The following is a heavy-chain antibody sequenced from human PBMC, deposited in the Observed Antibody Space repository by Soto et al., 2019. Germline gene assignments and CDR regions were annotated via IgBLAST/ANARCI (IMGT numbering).Heavy chain of an antibody. J-gene: IGHJ4*02. CDR3: AKAQPTPYSSGWYYYFDY. D-gene: IGHD6-19*01. CDR1: GFTFSSYA. Sequence: GGSLRLSCAASGFTFSSYAMSWVRQAPGKGLEWVSAISGSGGSTYYADSVKGRFTISRDNSKNTLYLQMNSLRAEDTAVYYCAKAQPTPYSSGWYYYFDYWGQGTLVTVSS. V-gene: IGHV3-23*01. CDR2: ISGSGGST.